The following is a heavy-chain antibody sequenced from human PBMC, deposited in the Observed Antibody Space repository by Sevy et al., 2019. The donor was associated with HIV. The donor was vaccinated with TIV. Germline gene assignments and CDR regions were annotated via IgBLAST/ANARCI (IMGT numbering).Heavy chain of an antibody. CDR2: ISSSSNYI. D-gene: IGHD3-10*01. V-gene: IGHV3-21*01. CDR1: GFPFSTYS. J-gene: IGHJ6*02. CDR3: ARDGARITMVQGVMAYYHGMDV. Sequence: GGSLRLSCAASGFPFSTYSMNWVSQAPGKGLEWVSSISSSSNYIYYADSLKGRFTISRDNAKNSLYLQMNSLRADDTAVYYCARDGARITMVQGVMAYYHGMDVWGQGTTVTVSS.